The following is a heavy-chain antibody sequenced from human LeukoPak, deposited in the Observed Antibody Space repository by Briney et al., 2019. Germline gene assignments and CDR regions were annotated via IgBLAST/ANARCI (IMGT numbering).Heavy chain of an antibody. CDR1: GGSFSGYY. CDR2: IYYSGST. Sequence: SETLSLTCAVYGGSFSGYYWGWIRQPPGKGLEWIGSIYYSGSTYYNPSLRSRVTISVDTSKNQFSLRLSSVTAADTAVYYCARHAIDIIVRVDYWGQGTLVTVSS. CDR3: ARHAIDIIVRVDY. J-gene: IGHJ4*02. D-gene: IGHD2-15*01. V-gene: IGHV4-39*01.